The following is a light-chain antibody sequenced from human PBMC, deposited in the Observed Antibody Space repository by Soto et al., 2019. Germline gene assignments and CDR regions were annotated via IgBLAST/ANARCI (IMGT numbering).Light chain of an antibody. CDR2: DVS. CDR3: QQRSNWPRT. J-gene: IGKJ1*01. V-gene: IGKV3-11*01. CDR1: QNISSY. Sequence: IVLSQSPGPLSFSPGERPPLSCRASQNISSYLIWYQQKPGQAPRLLMYDVSNRATGIPARFSGSGSGTDFTLTISSLEPEDLAVYYCQQRSNWPRTFGQGTKVDIK.